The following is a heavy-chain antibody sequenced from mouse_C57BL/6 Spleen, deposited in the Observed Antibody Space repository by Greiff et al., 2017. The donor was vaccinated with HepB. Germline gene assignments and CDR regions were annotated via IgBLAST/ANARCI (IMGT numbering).Heavy chain of an antibody. CDR3: ARRGLPRSFDV. CDR2: IDPSDSYT. D-gene: IGHD3-1*01. J-gene: IGHJ1*03. Sequence: VQLQQPGAELVMPGASVKLSCKASGYTFTSYWMHWVKQRPGQGLEWIGEIDPSDSYTNYNQKFKGKSTLTVDKSSSTAYMQLSSLTSEDSAVYYCARRGLPRSFDVWGTGTTVTVSS. V-gene: IGHV1-69*01. CDR1: GYTFTSYW.